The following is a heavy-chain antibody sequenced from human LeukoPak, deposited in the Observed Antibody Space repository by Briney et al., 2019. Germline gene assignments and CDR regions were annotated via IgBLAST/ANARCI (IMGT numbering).Heavy chain of an antibody. V-gene: IGHV1-24*01. CDR3: ATPTYYDYVWGSYRLDT. CDR1: GYTLTELS. Sequence: ASVKVSCKVSGYTLTELSMHWVRQAPGKGLEWMGGFDPEDGETIYAQKFQGRVTMTEDTSTDTAYMELSSLRSEDTAVYYCATPTYYDYVWGSYRLDTWGQGTLVTVSS. J-gene: IGHJ5*02. D-gene: IGHD3-16*01. CDR2: FDPEDGET.